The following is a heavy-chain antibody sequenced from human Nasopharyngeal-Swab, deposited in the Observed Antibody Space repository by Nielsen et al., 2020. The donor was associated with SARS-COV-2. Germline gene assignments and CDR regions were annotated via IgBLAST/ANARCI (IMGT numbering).Heavy chain of an antibody. Sequence: SETLSLTCTVSGGSISSSSYYWGWIRQPPGKGLEWIGSIYYSGSTYYNPSLKSRVTISVDTSKNQFSLKLSSVTAADTAVYYCARQDCSGGSCYSPYWFGPWGQGTLVTVSS. CDR2: IYYSGST. CDR3: ARQDCSGGSCYSPYWFGP. J-gene: IGHJ5*02. V-gene: IGHV4-39*01. D-gene: IGHD2-15*01. CDR1: GGSISSSSYY.